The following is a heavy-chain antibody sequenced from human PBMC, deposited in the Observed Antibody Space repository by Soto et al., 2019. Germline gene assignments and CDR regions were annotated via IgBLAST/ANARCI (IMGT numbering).Heavy chain of an antibody. CDR1: GGSISSGDYY. D-gene: IGHD3-22*01. V-gene: IGHV4-30-4*01. Sequence: SETMSVTCTVSGGSISSGDYYWSWIRQPPGKGLEWIGYIYYSGSTYYNPSLKSRVTISVDTSKNQFSLKLSSVTAADTAVYYCAASDSSGYWVFDYWGQGTLVTVSS. CDR3: AASDSSGYWVFDY. J-gene: IGHJ4*02. CDR2: IYYSGST.